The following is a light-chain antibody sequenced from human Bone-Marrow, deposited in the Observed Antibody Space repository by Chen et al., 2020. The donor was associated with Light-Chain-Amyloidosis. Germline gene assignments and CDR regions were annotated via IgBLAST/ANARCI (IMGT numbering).Light chain of an antibody. CDR1: NIGSTS. CDR3: QVWDRSSDRPV. J-gene: IGLJ3*02. CDR2: DDS. V-gene: IGLV3-21*02. Sequence: SYVLTQPSSVSVAPGQTATIACGGNNIGSTSGHWYQQTPGQAPRLVVYDDSDRPSGIPERLSGSNSGNTATLTISRVEAEDEAVYYGQVWDRSSDRPVFGGGTKLTVL.